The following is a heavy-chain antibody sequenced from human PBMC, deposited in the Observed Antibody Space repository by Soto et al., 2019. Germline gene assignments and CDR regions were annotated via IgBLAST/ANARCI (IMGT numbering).Heavy chain of an antibody. D-gene: IGHD3-22*01. CDR3: AREYYYYSSGYPKGYGMDV. J-gene: IGHJ6*02. Sequence: SVKVSCKASGGTFSSYAISWVRQAPGQGLEWMGGIIPIFGTANYEQKFQGRVTITADESTRTAYMELSSLRSEDTAVYYCAREYYYYSSGYPKGYGMDVWGQGTTVTVSS. V-gene: IGHV1-69*13. CDR1: GGTFSSYA. CDR2: IIPIFGTA.